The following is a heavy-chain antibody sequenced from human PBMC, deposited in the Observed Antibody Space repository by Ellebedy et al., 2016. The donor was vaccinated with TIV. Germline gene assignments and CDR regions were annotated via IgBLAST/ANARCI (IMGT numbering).Heavy chain of an antibody. V-gene: IGHV4-34*01. CDR2: INHSGST. J-gene: IGHJ5*02. CDR1: GGSFSGYY. Sequence: SETLSLXCAVYGGSFSGYYWSWIRQPPGKGLEWIGEINHSGSTNYNPSLKSRVTISVDTSKNQFSLKLSSVTAADTAVYYCASVPDWFDPWGQGTLVTVSS. CDR3: ASVPDWFDP.